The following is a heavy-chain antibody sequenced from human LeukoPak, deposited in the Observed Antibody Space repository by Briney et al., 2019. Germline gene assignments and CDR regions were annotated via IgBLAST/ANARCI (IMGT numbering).Heavy chain of an antibody. CDR3: GSSGYPDPYFDY. CDR1: GFTVSSNY. CDR2: IYSGGST. J-gene: IGHJ4*02. V-gene: IGHV3-66*01. D-gene: IGHD3-22*01. Sequence: PGGSLRLSCAASGFTVSSNYMSWVRQAPGKGLEWVSVIYSGGSTYYADSVKGRFTISRDNSKNTLYLQMNSLRAEDTAVYYCGSSGYPDPYFDYWGQGTLVTVSS.